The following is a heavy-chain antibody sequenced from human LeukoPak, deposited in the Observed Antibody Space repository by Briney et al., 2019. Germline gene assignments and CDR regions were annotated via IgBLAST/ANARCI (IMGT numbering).Heavy chain of an antibody. V-gene: IGHV1-18*01. CDR3: ASAPRGSVIPYELPAGP. J-gene: IGHJ5*02. Sequence: ASVKVSCKASGYTFTSHGITWVRQAPGQGLERMGWISVYNGNTNYAQEVQARVTMTTDTSTSTAYMELRSLRSDDTAVYYCASAPRGSVIPYELPAGPWGQGTLVTVSS. CDR1: GYTFTSHG. D-gene: IGHD3-16*02. CDR2: ISVYNGNT.